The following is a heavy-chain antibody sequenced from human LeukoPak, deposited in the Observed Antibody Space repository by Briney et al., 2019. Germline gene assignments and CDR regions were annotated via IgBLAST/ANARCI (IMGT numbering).Heavy chain of an antibody. D-gene: IGHD3-16*02. Sequence: GGSLRLSCAASGFTVSSNYMAWVRQAPGKGLKWVSVIYSGGTIYYPDSVKGRFTISRDNSKNTLYLKMNSLRAEDMAVYYCARDVMITFGGVIVMYYFDYWGQGTLVTVSS. CDR2: IYSGGTI. CDR1: GFTVSSNY. J-gene: IGHJ4*02. V-gene: IGHV3-53*01. CDR3: ARDVMITFGGVIVMYYFDY.